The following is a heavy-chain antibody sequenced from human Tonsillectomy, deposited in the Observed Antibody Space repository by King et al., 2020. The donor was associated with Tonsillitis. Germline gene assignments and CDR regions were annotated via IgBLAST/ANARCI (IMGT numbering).Heavy chain of an antibody. CDR3: ARAATGNRGYYGMDV. J-gene: IGHJ6*02. CDR1: GFTFSSYD. D-gene: IGHD1-1*01. CDR2: IGIAGDP. V-gene: IGHV3-13*05. Sequence: ERQLVQSGGGLVQPGGSLRLSCAASGFTFSSYDMHWVRQATGKGLEWVSAIGIAGDPYYPGSVRGRFTISRENAKDSLYLQMDSLRAGDTAVYYCARAATGNRGYYGMDVWGQGTTVTVSS.